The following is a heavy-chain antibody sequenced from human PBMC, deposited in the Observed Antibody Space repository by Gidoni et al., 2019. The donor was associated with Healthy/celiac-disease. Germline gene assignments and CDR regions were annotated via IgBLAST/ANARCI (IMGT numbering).Heavy chain of an antibody. V-gene: IGHV3-21*01. J-gene: IGHJ4*02. Sequence: EVLLVESGGGLVKPGGSLRLSCAASGFTFSSYSMNWVRPAPGKGLEWVSSISSSSSYIYYADSVKGRFTISRDNAKNSLYLQMNSLRAEDTAVYYCARDSGVTNEPQFDYWGQGTLVTVSS. CDR2: ISSSSSYI. CDR1: GFTFSSYS. D-gene: IGHD4-17*01. CDR3: ARDSGVTNEPQFDY.